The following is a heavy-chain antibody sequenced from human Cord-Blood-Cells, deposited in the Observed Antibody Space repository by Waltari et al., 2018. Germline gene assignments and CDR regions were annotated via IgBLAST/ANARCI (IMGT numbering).Heavy chain of an antibody. Sequence: QLQLQESGPGLVKPSETLSLTCTVPGGSISSSSYYCGWIRQPPGKGLEWIGSIYYSGSTYYNPSLKSRVTISVDTSKNQFSLKLSSVTAADTAVYYCARPRGSYYAFDIWGQGTMVTVSS. V-gene: IGHV4-39*01. CDR2: IYYSGST. J-gene: IGHJ3*02. CDR1: GGSISSSSYY. D-gene: IGHD1-26*01. CDR3: ARPRGSYYAFDI.